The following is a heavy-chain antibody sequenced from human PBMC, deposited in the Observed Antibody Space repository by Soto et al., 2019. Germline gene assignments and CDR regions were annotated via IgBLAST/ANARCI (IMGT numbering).Heavy chain of an antibody. CDR2: ISNSGSNI. Sequence: EVQLVESGGGLVQPGGSLRLSCAASGFTFSSHSMNWVRQAPGKGLEWVSYISNSGSNIYYADSVKGRFTISRDNAKNSLYLQMNSLRDEDTAVYYCARDPDSSTTVTIVDYWGQGTLVTVSS. J-gene: IGHJ4*02. V-gene: IGHV3-48*02. CDR1: GFTFSSHS. CDR3: ARDPDSSTTVTIVDY. D-gene: IGHD4-17*01.